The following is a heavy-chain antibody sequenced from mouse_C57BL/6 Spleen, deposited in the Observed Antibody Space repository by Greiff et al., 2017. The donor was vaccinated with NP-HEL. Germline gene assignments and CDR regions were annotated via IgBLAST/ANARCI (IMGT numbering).Heavy chain of an antibody. CDR3: AYNSYAMAY. D-gene: IGHD1-3*01. CDR1: GFSLTSYG. V-gene: IGHV2-2*01. CDR2: IWSGGCT. Sequence: QVQLQQSGPGLVQPSQSLSLTCTASGFSLTSYGVHWVRQSPGKGLEWLGVIWSGGCTDYNSAVISRLSTSKDNSTSQVFFNRNRLQAYDTAIYYCAYNSYAMAYWGQGTSVTVSS. J-gene: IGHJ4*01.